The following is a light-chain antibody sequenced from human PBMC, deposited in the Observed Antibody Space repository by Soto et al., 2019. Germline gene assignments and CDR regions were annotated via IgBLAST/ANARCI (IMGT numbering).Light chain of an antibody. Sequence: EKVMTQAPATLSVSQGERATLSCRASQSVSSNLAWYQQKPGQAPRLLIYGASTRATGIPARFSGSGSGTEFTLTISSLQSEDFAVYYCQQYYDWPITFGQGTLLEI. J-gene: IGKJ5*01. CDR2: GAS. CDR3: QQYYDWPIT. CDR1: QSVSSN. V-gene: IGKV3-15*01.